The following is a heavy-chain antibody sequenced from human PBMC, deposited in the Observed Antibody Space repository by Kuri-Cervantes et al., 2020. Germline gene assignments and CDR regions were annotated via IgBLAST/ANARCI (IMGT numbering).Heavy chain of an antibody. J-gene: IGHJ4*02. CDR3: ARDPGSRWLPFDY. CDR2: ISSSSSTI. Sequence: GESLKISCAASGFTFSSYSMNWVRQAPGEGLEWVSYISSSSSTIYYADSVKGRFTISRDNAKNSLYLQMNSLRDEDTAVYYCARDPGSRWLPFDYWGQGTLVTVSS. CDR1: GFTFSSYS. V-gene: IGHV3-48*02. D-gene: IGHD6-19*01.